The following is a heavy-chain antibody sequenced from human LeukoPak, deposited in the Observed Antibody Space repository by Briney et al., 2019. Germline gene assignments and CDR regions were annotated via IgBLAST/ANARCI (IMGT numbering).Heavy chain of an antibody. Sequence: GGSLRLSCAASGFTFSSYAMSWVRQAPGKGREWVSAISGSGGSTYYADSVKGRFTISRDNSKNTLYLQMNSLRAEDTAVYYCAKCYSGYDFFDYWGQGTLVTVSS. CDR2: ISGSGGST. V-gene: IGHV3-23*01. J-gene: IGHJ4*02. CDR1: GFTFSSYA. CDR3: AKCYSGYDFFDY. D-gene: IGHD5-12*01.